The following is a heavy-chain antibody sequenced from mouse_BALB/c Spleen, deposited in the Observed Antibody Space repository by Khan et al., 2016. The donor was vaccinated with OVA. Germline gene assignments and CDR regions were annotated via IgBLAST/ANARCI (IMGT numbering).Heavy chain of an antibody. CDR3: ARSGYGNPFAY. V-gene: IGHV1-53*01. J-gene: IGHJ3*01. D-gene: IGHD2-1*01. CDR1: GYTFTSYF. CDR2: INPSNGGS. Sequence: QVQLQQSGTELVKPGASVKISCKASGYTFTSYFLYWVKQRPGQGLEWIGGINPSNGGSHFNEKFKSKATLTVDKSSSTAYMQFSSLTSEDSAVSYCARSGYGNPFAYWGQGTLVTVSA.